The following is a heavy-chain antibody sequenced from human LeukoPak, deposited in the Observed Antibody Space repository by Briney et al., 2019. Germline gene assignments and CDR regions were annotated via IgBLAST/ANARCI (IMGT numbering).Heavy chain of an antibody. J-gene: IGHJ6*02. CDR2: IIPIFGTA. V-gene: IGHV1-69*05. CDR3: ARGVGYNYGLYYQYGMDV. CDR1: GGTFSSYA. Sequence: SVKVSCKASGGTFSSYAISWVRQAPGQGLEWMGGIIPIFGTANYAQNFQGRVTITRDTSASTAYMELSSLRSEDTAVYYCARGVGYNYGLYYQYGMDVWGQGTTVTVSS. D-gene: IGHD5-18*01.